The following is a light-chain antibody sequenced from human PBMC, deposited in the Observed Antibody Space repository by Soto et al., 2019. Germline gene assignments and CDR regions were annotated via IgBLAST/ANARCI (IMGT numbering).Light chain of an antibody. CDR1: QTVDTY. CDR3: QQRRNWVS. V-gene: IGKV3-11*01. CDR2: DTS. J-gene: IGKJ3*01. Sequence: LTQSPAVLSLSPGEKATLSCTASQTVDTYMAWYQQRPGQPPRLLIHDTSHRASGVPARFRGSGSGTDFTLTITSLEPEDFGVYFCQQRRNWVSFGPGTRV.